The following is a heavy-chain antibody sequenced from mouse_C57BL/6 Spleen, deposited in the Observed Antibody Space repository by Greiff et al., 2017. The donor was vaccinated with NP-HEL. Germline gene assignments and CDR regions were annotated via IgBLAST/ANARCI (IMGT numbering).Heavy chain of an antibody. CDR1: GYAFSSSW. CDR2: IYPGDGDT. J-gene: IGHJ4*01. V-gene: IGHV1-82*01. CDR3: ARWYYGSSYDYAMDY. Sequence: QVQLKESGPELVKPGASVKISCKASGYAFSSSWMNWVKQRPGKGLEWIGRIYPGDGDTNYNGKFKGKATLTADKSSSTAYMQLSSLTSEDSAVYFCARWYYGSSYDYAMDYWGQGTSVTVSS. D-gene: IGHD1-1*01.